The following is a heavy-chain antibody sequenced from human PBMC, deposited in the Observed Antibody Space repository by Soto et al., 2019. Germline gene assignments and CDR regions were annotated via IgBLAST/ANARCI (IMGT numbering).Heavy chain of an antibody. J-gene: IGHJ5*02. CDR1: GDTFTSYY. CDR2: INPNGGST. CDR3: ARPSGGVYGIIIERIMSFAP. Sequence: QVRLVQSGAEVKAPGASVKVSCKAPGDTFTSYYMHWVRQAPGHGLAWMGVINPNGGSTRFAQKFQCRVSMTRDTSTSTVDMELRGLTSEDTTVYYCARPSGGVYGIIIERIMSFAPWRQGTLITDS. V-gene: IGHV1-46*01. D-gene: IGHD3-10*01.